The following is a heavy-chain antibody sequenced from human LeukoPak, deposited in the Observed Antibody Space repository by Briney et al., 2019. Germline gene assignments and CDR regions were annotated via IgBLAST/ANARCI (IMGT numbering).Heavy chain of an antibody. V-gene: IGHV5-51*01. CDR3: ARHRKGYCSGGSCYPDYYYGMDV. D-gene: IGHD2-15*01. CDR1: GYSFTSYW. CDR2: IYPGDSDT. Sequence: GESLKISCKGSGYSFTSYWIGWVRQMPGKGLEWMGIIYPGDSDTRYSPSFQGQVTISADKSISTAYLQWSSLKASDTAMYYCARHRKGYCSGGSCYPDYYYGMDVWGQGTTVTVSS. J-gene: IGHJ6*02.